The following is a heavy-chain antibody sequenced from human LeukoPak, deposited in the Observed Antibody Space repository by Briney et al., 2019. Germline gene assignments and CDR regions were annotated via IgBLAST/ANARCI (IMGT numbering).Heavy chain of an antibody. CDR2: MHYSGST. Sequence: SETLSLTCTVSGGSISSFFWSWIRQPPGKGLEWIGYMHYSGSTNYNPSLESRVTISVDTSKNQFSLNLSSVTAADTAVYYCARHEGGNLDFDYWGQGTLVTVSS. CDR1: GGSISSFF. D-gene: IGHD4-23*01. V-gene: IGHV4-59*08. CDR3: ARHEGGNLDFDY. J-gene: IGHJ4*02.